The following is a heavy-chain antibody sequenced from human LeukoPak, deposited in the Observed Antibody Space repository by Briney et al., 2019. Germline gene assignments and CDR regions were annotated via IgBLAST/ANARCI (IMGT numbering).Heavy chain of an antibody. V-gene: IGHV4-39*01. Sequence: SETLSLTCTVSGGSNSSSYYYWGWIRQPPGKGLEWIGSIYSSGSTYYNPSLKSRVTISVDTSKNQFSLKLTSVTAADTAVYYCASHSSWYARYYYGMDVWGQGTTVTVSS. CDR1: GGSNSSSYYY. CDR3: ASHSSWYARYYYGMDV. J-gene: IGHJ6*02. D-gene: IGHD6-13*01. CDR2: IYSSGST.